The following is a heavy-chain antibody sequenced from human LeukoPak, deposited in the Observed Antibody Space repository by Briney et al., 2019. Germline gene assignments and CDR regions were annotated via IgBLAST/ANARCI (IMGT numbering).Heavy chain of an antibody. CDR3: ASSSAPADY. CDR1: GGSFSGYY. Sequence: SETLSLTCAVYGGSFSGYYWSWIRQPPGKELEWIGEINHSGSTNYNPSLKSRVTISVDTSKNQFSLKLSSVTAADTAVYYCASSSAPADYWGQGTLVTVSS. CDR2: INHSGST. D-gene: IGHD3-10*01. V-gene: IGHV4-34*01. J-gene: IGHJ4*02.